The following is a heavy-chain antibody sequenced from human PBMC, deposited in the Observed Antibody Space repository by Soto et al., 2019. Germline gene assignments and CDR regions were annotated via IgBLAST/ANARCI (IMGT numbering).Heavy chain of an antibody. CDR1: GFTFSGSA. CDR2: IRSKANSYAT. V-gene: IGHV3-73*01. Sequence: PGGSLRLSCAASGFTFSGSAMHWVRQASGKGLEWVGRIRSKANSYATAYAASVKGRFTISRDDSKNTAYLQMNSLKAEDTAVYYCTRPVDHNWFDPWGQGTLVTVS. CDR3: TRPVDHNWFDP. D-gene: IGHD2-15*01. J-gene: IGHJ5*02.